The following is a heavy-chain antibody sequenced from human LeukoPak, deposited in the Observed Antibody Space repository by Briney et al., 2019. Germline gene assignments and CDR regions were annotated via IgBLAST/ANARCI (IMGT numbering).Heavy chain of an antibody. Sequence: ASVKVSCKASGYTFTDYYMHWVRQAPGQGLEWMGRINPNSGGTNYAQKFHGRVTMPRDTSISTAYMELSRLRSDDAAVYYCANLLAVADNANWFDPWGQGTLVTVSS. CDR2: INPNSGGT. CDR3: ANLLAVADNANWFDP. J-gene: IGHJ5*02. CDR1: GYTFTDYY. V-gene: IGHV1-2*06. D-gene: IGHD6-19*01.